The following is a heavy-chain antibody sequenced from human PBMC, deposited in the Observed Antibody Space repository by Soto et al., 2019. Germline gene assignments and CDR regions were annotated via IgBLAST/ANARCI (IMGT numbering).Heavy chain of an antibody. J-gene: IGHJ4*02. V-gene: IGHV1-8*02. CDR2: MTPNSGNT. D-gene: IGHD3-16*01. CDR3: ARNLYNTGDFDH. Sequence: QVQLMQSGAEVRKPGASVKVSCKASGYTFTDYDINWVRQATGQGLEWLGWMTPNSGNTGYAQKFQGRVTMTRDTSRSTAYIELSSLTSEDTAVYYCARNLYNTGDFDHWGQGTLVTVSS. CDR1: GYTFTDYD.